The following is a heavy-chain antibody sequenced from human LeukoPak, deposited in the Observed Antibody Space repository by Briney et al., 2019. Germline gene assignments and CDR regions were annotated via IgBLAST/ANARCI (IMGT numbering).Heavy chain of an antibody. CDR2: INHSGST. J-gene: IGHJ6*03. CDR3: ARALVGARYMDV. V-gene: IGHV4-34*01. Sequence: SETLSLTCAVYGGSFGGYYWSWIRQPPGKGLEWIGEINHSGSTNYNPSLKSRVTISVDTSKNQFSLKLSSVTAADTAVYYCARALVGARYMDVWGKGTTVTVSS. D-gene: IGHD1-26*01. CDR1: GGSFGGYY.